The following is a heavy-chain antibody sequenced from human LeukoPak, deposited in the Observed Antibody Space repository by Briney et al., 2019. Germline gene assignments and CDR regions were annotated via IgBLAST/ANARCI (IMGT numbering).Heavy chain of an antibody. CDR3: AYHSTSPSIH. Sequence: PGGSLRLSCTASEFTFSSYWVTWVRQAPGQGLEWVANIKEDGSETYYVDSVKGRFSISRDNAKNSLYLQMNSLRAEDTAVYHCAYHSTSPSIHWGQGTLVTVSS. CDR1: EFTFSSYW. J-gene: IGHJ4*02. CDR2: IKEDGSET. V-gene: IGHV3-7*01. D-gene: IGHD6-13*01.